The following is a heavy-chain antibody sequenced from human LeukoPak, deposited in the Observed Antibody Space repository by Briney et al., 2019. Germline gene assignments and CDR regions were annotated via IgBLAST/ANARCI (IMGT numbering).Heavy chain of an antibody. CDR2: IYTSGST. CDR1: GGSISSYY. CDR3: ARLRFLEWLRPEYYFDY. D-gene: IGHD3-3*01. V-gene: IGHV4-4*07. J-gene: IGHJ4*02. Sequence: SETLSLTCTFSGGSISSYYWSWIRQPAGKGLEWIGRIYTSGSTNYNPSLKSRVTMSVDTSKNQFSLKLSSVTAADTAVYYCARLRFLEWLRPEYYFDYWGQGTLVTVSS.